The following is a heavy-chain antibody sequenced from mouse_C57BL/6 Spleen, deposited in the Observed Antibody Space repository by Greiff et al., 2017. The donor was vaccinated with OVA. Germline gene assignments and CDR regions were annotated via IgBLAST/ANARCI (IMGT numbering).Heavy chain of an antibody. V-gene: IGHV10-3*01. Sequence: EVQLVESGGGLVQPKGSLKLSCAASGFTFNTYAMHWVRQAPGKGLEWVARIRSKSSNYATYYADSVKDRFTISRDDSQSMLYLQMNNLKTEDTAMYYCVRGDLRRGDYYAMDYWGQGTSVTVSS. CDR3: VRGDLRRGDYYAMDY. J-gene: IGHJ4*01. D-gene: IGHD2-12*01. CDR2: IRSKSSNYAT. CDR1: GFTFNTYA.